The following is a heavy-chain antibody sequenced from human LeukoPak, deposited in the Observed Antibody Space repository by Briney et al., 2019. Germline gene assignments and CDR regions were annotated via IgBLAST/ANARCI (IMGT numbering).Heavy chain of an antibody. Sequence: GALRLSCAASGFIFSNYAMYWVRQAPGKGLEWVSAISGRSNNTYYADSVKGRFTISRDSSKNTLYLQMNSLRADDTAVYCCAKWGDYDVLTGYYVSDFWGQGTLVTVSS. CDR2: ISGRSNNT. J-gene: IGHJ4*02. V-gene: IGHV3-23*01. CDR1: GFIFSNYA. CDR3: AKWGDYDVLTGYYVSDF. D-gene: IGHD3-9*01.